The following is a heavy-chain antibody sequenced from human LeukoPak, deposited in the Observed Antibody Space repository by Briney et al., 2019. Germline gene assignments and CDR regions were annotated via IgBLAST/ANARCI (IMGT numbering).Heavy chain of an antibody. CDR3: ATRGYCSSSTCYAPQP. V-gene: IGHV3-23*01. CDR2: ISGAADRS. J-gene: IGHJ5*02. CDR1: GFTFSNYA. D-gene: IGHD2-2*01. Sequence: GGSLRLSCAASGFTFSNYAMNWVRQAPGKGLEWVSAISGAADRSYYADSVRGRFTISRDNSKNTLYLQMHSLRAEDTAVYYCATRGYCSSSTCYAPQPWGQGTLVTVSS.